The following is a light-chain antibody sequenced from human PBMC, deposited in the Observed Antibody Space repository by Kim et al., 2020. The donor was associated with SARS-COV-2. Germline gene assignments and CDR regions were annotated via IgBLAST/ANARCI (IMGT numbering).Light chain of an antibody. J-gene: IGLJ3*02. V-gene: IGLV1-44*01. CDR3: ATWDDSLYGRV. CDR1: SSSIGSRL. CDR2: GDD. Sequence: GPRGTISCSESSSSIGSRLVSWYQQLPGSAPKLLFYGDDQRPSRVPDRFSGSKSGTSASLVIRGLQSGDDADYFCATWDDSLYGRVFGGGTQLTVL.